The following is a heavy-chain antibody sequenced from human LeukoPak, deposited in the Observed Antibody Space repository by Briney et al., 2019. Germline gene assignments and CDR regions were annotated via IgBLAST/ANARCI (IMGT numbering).Heavy chain of an antibody. D-gene: IGHD6-19*01. J-gene: IGHJ4*02. Sequence: ASVKVSCKTSGYTFTSYYMHWVRQAPGQGLEWMGLNNPSSGTTGYAQKFQGRVTMTRDASTSTVYMELSSLTSEDTAVYYCASVGGSGADYWGQGTLVTVSS. CDR2: NNPSSGTT. CDR3: ASVGGSGADY. V-gene: IGHV1-46*01. CDR1: GYTFTSYY.